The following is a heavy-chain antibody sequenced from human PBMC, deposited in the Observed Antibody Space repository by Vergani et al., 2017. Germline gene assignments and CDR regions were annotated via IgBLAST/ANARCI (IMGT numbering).Heavy chain of an antibody. CDR2: IWYDGSNK. CDR3: ARWGNEKRLDS. CDR1: GFTFSSHG. V-gene: IGHV3-33*01. Sequence: QVQLVESEGGVVQPGRSLTLYCVASGFTFSSHGMHWVRQAPGKGLEWVAVIWYDGSNKYYGDSVKGRFTISRDNSKNTLYLQMNSLRVEDTAVYYCARWGNEKRLDSWRQGTLVTVSS. D-gene: IGHD1-1*01. J-gene: IGHJ5*01.